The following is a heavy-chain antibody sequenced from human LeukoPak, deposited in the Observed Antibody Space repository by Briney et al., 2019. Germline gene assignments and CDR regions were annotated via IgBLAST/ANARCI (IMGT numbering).Heavy chain of an antibody. D-gene: IGHD3-22*01. CDR1: GFTVSSNY. J-gene: IGHJ4*02. CDR3: ARDLAPNYDSSGYYYVGEEGRYFDY. V-gene: IGHV3-66*01. Sequence: PGGSLRLSCAASGFTVSSNYMSWVRQAPGKGLEWVSVIYSGGSTYYADSVKGRFTISRDNSKNTLYLQMNSLRAEDTAVYYCARDLAPNYDSSGYYYVGEEGRYFDYWGQGTLVTVSS. CDR2: IYSGGST.